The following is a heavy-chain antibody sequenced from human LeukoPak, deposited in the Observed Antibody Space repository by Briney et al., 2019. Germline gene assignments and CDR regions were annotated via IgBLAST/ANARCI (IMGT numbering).Heavy chain of an antibody. CDR3: ATYLWFGGPRGFDY. CDR1: GYTFTSYG. V-gene: IGHV1-18*01. CDR2: ISAYNGNT. J-gene: IGHJ4*02. Sequence: ASVKVSCKASGYTFTSYGISWVRQAPGQGLEWMGWISAYNGNTNYAQKLQGRVTMTEDTSTDTAYMELSSLRSEDTAVYYCATYLWFGGPRGFDYWGQGTLVTVSS. D-gene: IGHD3-10*01.